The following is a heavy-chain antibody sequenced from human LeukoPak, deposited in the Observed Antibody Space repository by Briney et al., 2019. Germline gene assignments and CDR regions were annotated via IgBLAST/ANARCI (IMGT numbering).Heavy chain of an antibody. Sequence: GGSLRLSCAASGFTFSSYAMHWVRQAPGKGLEWVAVISYDGSNKYYADSVKGRFTISRDNSKNTLYLQMNSLRAEDTAVYCCARENYGMDVWGQGTTVTVSS. J-gene: IGHJ6*02. V-gene: IGHV3-30-3*01. CDR2: ISYDGSNK. CDR3: ARENYGMDV. CDR1: GFTFSSYA.